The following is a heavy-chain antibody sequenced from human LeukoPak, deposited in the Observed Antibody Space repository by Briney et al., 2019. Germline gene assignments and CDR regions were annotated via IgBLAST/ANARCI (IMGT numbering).Heavy chain of an antibody. CDR3: ARGVYYYDSSGYYPGWYFDL. Sequence: GASVKVSCKASGYTFTSYYMHWVRQAPGQGLEWMGIINPSGGSTSYAQKFQGRVTMTRDTSTSTVYMELSSLRSEDTAVYYCARGVYYYDSSGYYPGWYFDLWGRGTLVTVSS. CDR2: INPSGGST. V-gene: IGHV1-46*01. D-gene: IGHD3-22*01. CDR1: GYTFTSYY. J-gene: IGHJ2*01.